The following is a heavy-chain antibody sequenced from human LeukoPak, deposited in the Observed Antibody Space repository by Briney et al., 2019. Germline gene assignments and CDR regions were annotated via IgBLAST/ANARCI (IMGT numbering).Heavy chain of an antibody. Sequence: PGGSLRLSCAASGFTFSRHWMTWVRQAPGKGLEWVANIKHDGSEKNYVDSVKGRFTISRDNAKNSLDLQMNSLRAEDTAVYYCATPLDYYDRSDSHQGGDWGQGTLVIVSS. V-gene: IGHV3-7*03. D-gene: IGHD3-22*01. CDR1: GFTFSRHW. CDR3: ATPLDYYDRSDSHQGGD. CDR2: IKHDGSEK. J-gene: IGHJ4*02.